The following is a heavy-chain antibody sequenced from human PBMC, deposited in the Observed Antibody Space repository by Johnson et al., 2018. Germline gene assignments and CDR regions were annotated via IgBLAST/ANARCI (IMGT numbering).Heavy chain of an antibody. D-gene: IGHD3-3*01. CDR3: AKDRPYHDAFRYMDV. J-gene: IGHJ6*03. Sequence: VQLVESGGGVVQPGRSLRLSCAASGFTFSSYGMHWVRQAPGKGLEWVAVISYDGSNKYYADSVKGRFTISRDNSKNTLYLQMNSLRAEDTAVYYCAKDRPYHDAFRYMDVWGKGTTVTVSS. CDR1: GFTFSSYG. CDR2: ISYDGSNK. V-gene: IGHV3-30*18.